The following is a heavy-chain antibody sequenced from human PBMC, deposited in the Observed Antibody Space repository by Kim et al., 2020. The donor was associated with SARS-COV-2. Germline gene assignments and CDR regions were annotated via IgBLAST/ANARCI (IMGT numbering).Heavy chain of an antibody. CDR3: ARTTTGLGRRYFDY. V-gene: IGHV4-34*01. Sequence: NQSLQSRVTISVDTSKNQFSLKLSSVTAADTAVYYCARTTTGLGRRYFDYWGQGTLVTVSS. J-gene: IGHJ4*02. D-gene: IGHD1-1*01.